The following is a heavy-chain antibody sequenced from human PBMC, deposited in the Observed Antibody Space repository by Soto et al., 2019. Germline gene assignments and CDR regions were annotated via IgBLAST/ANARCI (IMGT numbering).Heavy chain of an antibody. CDR2: ISWNSGNI. Sequence: EVQLVESGGGLVHSGRSLRLSCTASGFTFDDYAMHWVRQAPGKGLEWVSSISWNSGNIVYADSVRGRFTISRDNAKTSLHLQMNRRSAEDTSMYYCTKGASPSCFSAFDFWGQGTMVTVSS. D-gene: IGHD2-2*01. J-gene: IGHJ3*01. V-gene: IGHV3-9*01. CDR3: TKGASPSCFSAFDF. CDR1: GFTFDDYA.